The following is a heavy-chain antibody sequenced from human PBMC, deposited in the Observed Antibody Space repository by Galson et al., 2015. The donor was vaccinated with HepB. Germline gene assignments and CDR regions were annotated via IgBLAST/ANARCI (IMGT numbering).Heavy chain of an antibody. CDR2: IGSDTSSI. V-gene: IGHV3-48*04. J-gene: IGHJ6*03. D-gene: IGHD4-17*01. CDR3: ARDDYGDYGSYYYYYMDV. CDR1: GFTFSDYA. Sequence: SLRLSCAASGFTFSDYAMNWVRQAPGKGLEWVSYIGSDTSSIYYADSVEGRFTISRDNAKNSLYLQMNSLRAEDTAVYYCARDDYGDYGSYYYYYMDVWGKGTTVTVSS.